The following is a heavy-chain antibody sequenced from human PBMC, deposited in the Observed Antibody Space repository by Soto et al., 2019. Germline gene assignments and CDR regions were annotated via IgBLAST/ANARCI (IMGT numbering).Heavy chain of an antibody. V-gene: IGHV3-23*01. CDR2: ISGSGGST. CDR1: GFTFSSYA. D-gene: IGHD2-15*01. J-gene: IGHJ4*02. CDR3: AKDTRYCSGGSCYSEVGY. Sequence: EVQLLESGGGLVQPGGSLRLSCAASGFTFSSYAMSWVRQAPRKGLEWVSAISGSGGSTYYADSVKGRFTISRDNSKNTLYLQMNSLRAEDTAVYYCAKDTRYCSGGSCYSEVGYWGQGTLVTVSS.